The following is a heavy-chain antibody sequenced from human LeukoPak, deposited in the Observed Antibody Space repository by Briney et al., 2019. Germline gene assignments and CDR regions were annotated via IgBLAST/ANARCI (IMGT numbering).Heavy chain of an antibody. V-gene: IGHV3-48*03. CDR1: GFTFNSYE. CDR3: ARGDGGYYYGMDV. D-gene: IGHD4-23*01. J-gene: IGHJ6*04. Sequence: GGSLRLSCAASGFTFNSYEMNWVRQAPGKGLEWISYNSTSGSTRYYADSVKGRFTISRDNTENSLYLQMNSLRAEDTAVYYCARGDGGYYYGMDVWGKGTTVTVSS. CDR2: NSTSGSTR.